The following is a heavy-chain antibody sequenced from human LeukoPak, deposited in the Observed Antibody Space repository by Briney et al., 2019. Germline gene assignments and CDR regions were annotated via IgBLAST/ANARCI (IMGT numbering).Heavy chain of an antibody. CDR3: ARASVGATSDY. D-gene: IGHD1-26*01. CDR1: GYTFSSYY. J-gene: IGHJ4*02. V-gene: IGHV1-46*01. Sequence: GASVKVSCKASGYTFSSYYMHWVRQAPGQGLEWMGIINPSGGSTSYAQKFQGRVTMTRDMSTSTVYMELSSLRSEDTAVYYCARASVGATSDYWGQGTLVTVSS. CDR2: INPSGGST.